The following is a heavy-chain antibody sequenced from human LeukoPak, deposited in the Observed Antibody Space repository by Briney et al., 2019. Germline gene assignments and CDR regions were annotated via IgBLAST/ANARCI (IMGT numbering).Heavy chain of an antibody. J-gene: IGHJ3*02. CDR2: INHSGST. CDR3: ARARRRKPVLDAFDI. V-gene: IGHV4-34*01. CDR1: GGSFSGYY. D-gene: IGHD3/OR15-3a*01. Sequence: SETLSLTSAVYGGSFSGYYWSWIRQPPGKGLEWIGEINHSGSTNYNPSLKSRVTISVDTSKNQFSLKLSSVTAADTAVYYCARARRRKPVLDAFDIWGQGTMVTVSS.